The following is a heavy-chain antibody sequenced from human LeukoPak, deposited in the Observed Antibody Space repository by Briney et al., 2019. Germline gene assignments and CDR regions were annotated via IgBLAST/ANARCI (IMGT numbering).Heavy chain of an antibody. CDR1: GFTFTGYY. CDR2: INPSGGST. CDR3: ARGHTVRGFDY. D-gene: IGHD2/OR15-2a*01. V-gene: IGHV1-46*01. J-gene: IGHJ4*02. Sequence: ASVKVSCKAAGFTFTGYYIHWVRQAPGQGLEWMGIINPSGGSTSYAQKFQGRVTMTRDMSTSTVYMELSSLRSEDTAVYYCARGHTVRGFDYWGQGTLVTVSS.